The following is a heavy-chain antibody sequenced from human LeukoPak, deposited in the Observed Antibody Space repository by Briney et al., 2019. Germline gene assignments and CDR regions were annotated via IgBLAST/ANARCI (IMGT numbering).Heavy chain of an antibody. CDR2: ISGSGGST. J-gene: IGHJ4*02. CDR3: AKDRFGMLPRVSKIAAAGTGRVDY. V-gene: IGHV3-23*01. Sequence: PGGSLRLSCAASGFTFSSYAMSWVRQAPGKGLEWVSAISGSGGSTYYADSVKGRFTISRDNSKNTLYLQMNSPRAEDTAVYYCAKDRFGMLPRVSKIAAAGTGRVDYWGQGTLVTVSS. D-gene: IGHD6-13*01. CDR1: GFTFSSYA.